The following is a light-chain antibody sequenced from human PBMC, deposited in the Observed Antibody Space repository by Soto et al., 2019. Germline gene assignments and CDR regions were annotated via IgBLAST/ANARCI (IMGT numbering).Light chain of an antibody. Sequence: QSALTQPASVSGSPGQSITISCTGTNSDIGSYDYVSWYQQHPGKATKLLIYDVSKRPSGLSNRFSGSKSGNTASLTISGLLTEDEADYFCSSFTGITTWVFGGGTKVTVL. CDR3: SSFTGITTWV. CDR2: DVS. V-gene: IGLV2-14*03. J-gene: IGLJ3*02. CDR1: NSDIGSYDY.